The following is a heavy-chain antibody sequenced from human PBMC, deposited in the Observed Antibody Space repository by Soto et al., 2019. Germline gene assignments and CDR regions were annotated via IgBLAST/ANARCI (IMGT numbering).Heavy chain of an antibody. CDR1: GGTFSSYA. J-gene: IGHJ6*02. Sequence: QVQLVQSGAEVKKPGSSVKVSCKASGGTFSSYAISWLRQAPGQGLEWMGGIIPIPGTANYAQKFQGRVTITAYESTSTAYMELSSLRSEDTAVYYCARSQGSSTSLEIYYYYYYGIDVWGQGTTVTVSS. V-gene: IGHV1-69*01. CDR3: ARSQGSSTSLEIYYYYYYGIDV. D-gene: IGHD2-2*01. CDR2: IIPIPGTA.